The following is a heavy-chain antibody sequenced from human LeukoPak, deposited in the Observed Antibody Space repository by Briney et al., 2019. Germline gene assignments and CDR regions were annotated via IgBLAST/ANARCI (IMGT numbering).Heavy chain of an antibody. V-gene: IGHV4-34*01. D-gene: IGHD2-2*02. CDR3: ARIALYPYYYYYMDV. CDR1: GGSFSDYY. Sequence: PSETLSLTCVVYGGSFSDYYWSWIRQPPGKGLEWIGEINHSGSTNYNPSLKSRVTISVDTSKNQLSLKLSSVTAADTAVYYCARIALYPYYYYYMDVWGKGTTVTVSS. J-gene: IGHJ6*03. CDR2: INHSGST.